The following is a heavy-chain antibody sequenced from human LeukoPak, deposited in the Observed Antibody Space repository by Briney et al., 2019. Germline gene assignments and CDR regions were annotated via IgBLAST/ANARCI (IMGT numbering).Heavy chain of an antibody. J-gene: IGHJ4*02. CDR2: INSDGSST. CDR1: GFTFSSYW. Sequence: GGSLRLSCAASGFTFSSYWMHWVRQAPGKGLVWVSRINSDGSSTSYADSVKGRFTISRDNAKNTLYLQMNSLRAEDTAVYYCARDTDCSSTSCYVNALDYWGQGTLVTVSS. V-gene: IGHV3-74*01. D-gene: IGHD2-2*01. CDR3: ARDTDCSSTSCYVNALDY.